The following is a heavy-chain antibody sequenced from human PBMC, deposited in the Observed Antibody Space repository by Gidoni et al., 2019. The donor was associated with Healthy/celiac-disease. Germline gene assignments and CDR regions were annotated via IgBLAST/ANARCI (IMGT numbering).Heavy chain of an antibody. V-gene: IGHV4-39*01. Sequence: QLQLQESRPGLVKPFETRSPTCTVSGGSISSSSYYWGWIRQPPGKGLEWIGSIYYSGITYYLPSLKRLVTISVDTSKNQFSLKLSSVTAADTAVYYCARSQEGPFDYWGQGTLVTVSS. CDR2: IYYSGIT. CDR3: ARSQEGPFDY. J-gene: IGHJ4*02. CDR1: GGSISSSSYY.